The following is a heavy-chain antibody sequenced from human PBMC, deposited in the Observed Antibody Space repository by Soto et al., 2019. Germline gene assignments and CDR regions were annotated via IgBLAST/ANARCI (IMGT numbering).Heavy chain of an antibody. CDR1: GYSFISYW. V-gene: IGHV5-51*01. D-gene: IGHD6-19*01. CDR2: IYPGDSDT. CDR3: ARHVDSSRLSGELGFDY. Sequence: PGESLKISCKGSGYSFISYWIGWVRQMTGKGLEWMGIIYPGDSDTRYSPSFQGQVTISADKSISTAYLQWSSLKASDTAMYYCARHVDSSRLSGELGFDYWGQGTLVTVSS. J-gene: IGHJ4*02.